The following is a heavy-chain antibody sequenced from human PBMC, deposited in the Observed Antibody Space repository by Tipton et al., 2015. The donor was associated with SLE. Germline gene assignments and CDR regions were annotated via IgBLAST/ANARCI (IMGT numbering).Heavy chain of an antibody. CDR2: INHSGST. Sequence: LRLSCAVYGGSFSGYYWSWIRQPPGKGLEWIGEINHSGSTNYNPSLKSRVTISVDTSKNQFSLKLSSVTAADTAVYYCARARRSTSLYYGMDVWGQGTTVTVSS. V-gene: IGHV4-34*01. J-gene: IGHJ6*02. CDR3: ARARRSTSLYYGMDV. CDR1: GGSFSGYY. D-gene: IGHD2-2*01.